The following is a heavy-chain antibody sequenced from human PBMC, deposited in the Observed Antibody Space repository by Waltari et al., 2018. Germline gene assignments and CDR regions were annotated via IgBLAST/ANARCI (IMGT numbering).Heavy chain of an antibody. V-gene: IGHV3-74*01. CDR2: VDSDGSDWRSP. D-gene: IGHD7-27*01. CDR3: ARDTPGDGIDY. Sequence: EVQLVESGGGSVQPGGSLRLSCTASGFIFSNYWMHWVRQVPGKGLLGGAHVDSDGSDWRSPSYADSVKGRFTISRDNAKNTVYLQMNSLRVEDTAVYYCARDTPGDGIDYWGQGTLVTVSS. J-gene: IGHJ4*02. CDR1: GFIFSNYW.